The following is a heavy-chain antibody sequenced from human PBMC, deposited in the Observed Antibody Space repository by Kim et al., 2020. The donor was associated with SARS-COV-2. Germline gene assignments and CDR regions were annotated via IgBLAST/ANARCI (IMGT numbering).Heavy chain of an antibody. CDR1: GFIFRNYG. Sequence: GGSLRLSCAASGFIFRNYGMHWVRQAPGKGLEWVAVIWYDGSNKYYADSVKGRFTISRDNSKNTLYLQMNSQRAEGTTVYYCAKAPADGDYYYWGQGTLVTVSS. CDR2: IWYDGSNK. CDR3: AKAPADGDYYY. J-gene: IGHJ4*02. V-gene: IGHV3-33*06. D-gene: IGHD4-17*01.